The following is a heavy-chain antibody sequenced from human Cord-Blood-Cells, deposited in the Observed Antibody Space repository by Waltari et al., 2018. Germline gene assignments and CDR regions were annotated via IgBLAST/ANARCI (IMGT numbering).Heavy chain of an antibody. J-gene: IGHJ3*02. Sequence: QLQLQESGSGLVKPSQTLSLTCAVSGGPISSGGYSWSWIRQTPGKGLEWIGYIYHSGSTYYNPSLKSRVTISVVRSKNQFSLKLSSVTAADTAVYYCARGGTGDHAFDIWGQGTMVTVSS. D-gene: IGHD7-27*01. V-gene: IGHV4-30-2*01. CDR2: IYHSGST. CDR3: ARGGTGDHAFDI. CDR1: GGPISSGGYS.